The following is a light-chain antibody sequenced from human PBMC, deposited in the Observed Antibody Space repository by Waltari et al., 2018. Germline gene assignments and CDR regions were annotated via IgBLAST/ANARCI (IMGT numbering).Light chain of an antibody. V-gene: IGKV1-5*03. J-gene: IGKJ1*01. CDR2: KAS. CDR1: QNINNW. Sequence: DIQMTQSPSTLSASVGDRVTISCRARQNINNWVAWYQQKPGKAPKLLIYKASSRESGVPSRFSGSGSGTEFTLAINSLQPDDFATYYCQLFHSNDSPWTFGQGTKVEIK. CDR3: QLFHSNDSPWT.